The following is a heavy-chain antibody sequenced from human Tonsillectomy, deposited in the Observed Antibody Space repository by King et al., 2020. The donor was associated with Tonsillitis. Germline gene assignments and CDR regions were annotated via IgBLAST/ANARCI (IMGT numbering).Heavy chain of an antibody. Sequence: VQLVQSGGGLVKPGGSLRLSCAASGFTFSDYYMSWIRQAPGKGLEWVSDISSSSSYTNYADSVKGRFTISRDNAKNSLYLQMNSLRAEDTAVYYCARSGSCYDFWRGAGNMDARGKGTTFTVSS. CDR1: GFTFSDYY. D-gene: IGHD3-3*01. V-gene: IGHV3-11*05. CDR2: ISSSSSYT. J-gene: IGHJ6*03. CDR3: ARSGSCYDFWRGAGNMDA.